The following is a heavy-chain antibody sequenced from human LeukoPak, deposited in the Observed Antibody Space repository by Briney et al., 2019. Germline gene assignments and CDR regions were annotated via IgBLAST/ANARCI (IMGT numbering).Heavy chain of an antibody. J-gene: IGHJ4*02. V-gene: IGHV3-9*01. CDR1: GFTFDDYA. Sequence: GRSLRLSCAASGFTFDDYAMHWVRQAPGKGLEWVSGISWNSGSIGYADSVKGRFTISRDNAKNSLYLQMNSLRAEDTAVYYCARVDYDSSGPSGDYWGQGTLVTVSS. CDR3: ARVDYDSSGPSGDY. CDR2: ISWNSGSI. D-gene: IGHD3-22*01.